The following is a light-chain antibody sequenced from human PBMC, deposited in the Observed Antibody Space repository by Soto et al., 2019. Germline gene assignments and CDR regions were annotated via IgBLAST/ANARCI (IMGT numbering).Light chain of an antibody. V-gene: IGKV1-39*01. J-gene: IGKJ3*01. CDR1: QDIITC. CDR2: DAS. Sequence: DIQLTQSPSSLSASVGDSVTITCRANQDIITCLTWYQHKPGRAPKLLVYDASSLNSGVPSRFRGSGGGRQFTLTISRLQPEDFATYYCQQTYRTPLFSFGPGTTVDLK. CDR3: QQTYRTPLFS.